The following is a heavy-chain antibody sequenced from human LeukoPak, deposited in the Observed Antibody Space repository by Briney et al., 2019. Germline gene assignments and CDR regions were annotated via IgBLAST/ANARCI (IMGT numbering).Heavy chain of an antibody. CDR3: AKGAGPPWFDP. V-gene: IGHV4-59*08. J-gene: IGHJ5*02. CDR2: IYYSGST. D-gene: IGHD6-19*01. Sequence: PSETLSLTCTVSGGSISSYYWSWTRQPPGKGLEWIGNIYYSGSTNYNPSLKSRVTISVDTSRNQFSMNLNSVTAADTAVYYCAKGAGPPWFDPWGQGTLVTVSS. CDR1: GGSISSYY.